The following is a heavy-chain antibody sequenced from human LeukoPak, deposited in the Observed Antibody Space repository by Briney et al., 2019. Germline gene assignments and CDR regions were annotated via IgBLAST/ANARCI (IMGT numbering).Heavy chain of an antibody. CDR2: ISSGSTI. CDR3: GAGGGDYFDY. Sequence: PGGSLRLSCAAPGFTFSDYYMSWIRQAPGKGLEWVSYISSGSTIYYADSVKGRFTISRDNAKNSLYLQMNSLRAEDTAVYYCGAGGGDYFDYWGQGTLVTVSS. J-gene: IGHJ4*02. V-gene: IGHV3-11*01. CDR1: GFTFSDYY. D-gene: IGHD3-16*01.